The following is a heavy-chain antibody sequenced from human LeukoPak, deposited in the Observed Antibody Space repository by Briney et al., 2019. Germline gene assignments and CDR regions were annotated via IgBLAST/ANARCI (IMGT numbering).Heavy chain of an antibody. CDR2: INHSGSI. V-gene: IGHV4-34*01. D-gene: IGHD2-15*01. J-gene: IGHJ5*02. CDR3: ASYCSGGSCYWFDP. CDR1: GGSLSGYY. Sequence: SETLSLTCAVYGGSLSGYYWSWIRQPPGKGLEWIGEINHSGSINYNPSLKSRVTVSVDTSKNQFSLKLSSVTAADTAVYYCASYCSGGSCYWFDPWGQGILVTVSS.